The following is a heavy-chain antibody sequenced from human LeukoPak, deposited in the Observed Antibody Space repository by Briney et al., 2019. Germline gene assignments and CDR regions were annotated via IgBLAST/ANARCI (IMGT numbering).Heavy chain of an antibody. J-gene: IGHJ4*02. CDR3: AKSIIDY. D-gene: IGHD1-14*01. CDR2: ISASGGTT. CDR1: GFTFSSYA. V-gene: IGHV3-23*01. Sequence: GGSLRLSCAASGFTFSSYAMSWVRQAPGKGLEWVSTISASGGTTYYADSVEGRFTISRDNSKNTLYLQMNSLRVEDTAVYYCAKSIIDYCGQGTLVTVSS.